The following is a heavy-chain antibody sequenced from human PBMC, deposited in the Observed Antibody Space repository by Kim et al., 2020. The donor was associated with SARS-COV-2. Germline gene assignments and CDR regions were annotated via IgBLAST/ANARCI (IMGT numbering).Heavy chain of an antibody. D-gene: IGHD3-10*01. J-gene: IGHJ6*02. Sequence: SETLSLTCTVSGGSISSGGYYWSWIRQHPGKGLEWIGYIYYSGSTYYNPSLKSRVTISVDTSKNQFSLKLSSVTAADTAVYYCARAEVNWRFGELSYYYGMDVWGQGTTVTVSS. CDR2: IYYSGST. V-gene: IGHV4-31*03. CDR1: GGSISSGGYY. CDR3: ARAEVNWRFGELSYYYGMDV.